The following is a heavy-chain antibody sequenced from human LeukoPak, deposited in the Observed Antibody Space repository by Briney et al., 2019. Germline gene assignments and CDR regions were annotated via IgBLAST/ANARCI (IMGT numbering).Heavy chain of an antibody. J-gene: IGHJ6*04. D-gene: IGHD4-17*01. CDR3: ARCMSELDYGDYAYYYHMDV. CDR2: FYSSTRT. Sequence: SETLSLTCTVSGDSLTSGSRYWSWIRQPAGKGLEWIGHFYSSTRTTYNPSLESRVTISGDTAKTQFSLKLDSVTAADTAVYFCARCMSELDYGDYAYYYHMDVWGKGTTVTVSS. CDR1: GDSLTSGSRY. V-gene: IGHV4-61*09.